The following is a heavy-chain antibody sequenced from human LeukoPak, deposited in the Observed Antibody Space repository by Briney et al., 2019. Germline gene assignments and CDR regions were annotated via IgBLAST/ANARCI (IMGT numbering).Heavy chain of an antibody. J-gene: IGHJ4*02. CDR1: GFTFSDYY. Sequence: GGSLRLSCAASGFTFSDYYMSWIRQAPGKGLEWVSYISSSGSTIYYADSVKGRFTISRDNAENLLYLQMNSLRVEDTAVYYCARAPTVLVGYCSSSSCQADYWGQGTLVTVSS. D-gene: IGHD2-2*01. CDR2: ISSSGSTI. CDR3: ARAPTVLVGYCSSSSCQADY. V-gene: IGHV3-11*04.